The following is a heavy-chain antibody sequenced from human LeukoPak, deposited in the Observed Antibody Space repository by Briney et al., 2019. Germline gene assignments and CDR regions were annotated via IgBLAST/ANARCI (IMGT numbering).Heavy chain of an antibody. D-gene: IGHD2-21*02. V-gene: IGHV3-7*02. CDR3: ARVGVYCGGDCYYQNYHDAFDI. CDR2: IKQDGSEK. CDR1: GFTFSSYW. Sequence: PGGSLRLSCAASGFTFSSYWMSWVRQAPGKGLEWVANIKQDGSEKYYVDSVKGRFTISRDNAKNSLYLQMNSLRAEDTAVYYCARVGVYCGGDCYYQNYHDAFDIWGQGTMVTVSS. J-gene: IGHJ3*02.